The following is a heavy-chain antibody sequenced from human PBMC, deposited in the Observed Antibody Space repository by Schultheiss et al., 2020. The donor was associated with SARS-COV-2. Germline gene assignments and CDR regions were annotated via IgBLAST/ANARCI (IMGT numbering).Heavy chain of an antibody. CDR2: ISAGGGST. D-gene: IGHD2-15*01. CDR1: GFTFSSND. CDR3: AKASWTGDY. V-gene: IGHV3-23*01. Sequence: GESLKISCAASGFTFSSNDMNWVRQTPGKGLEWVSTISAGGGSTYYADSVKGRFTISRDNSKNTLYLQMNSLRAEDTAVYYCAKASWTGDYWGQGTLVTVAS. J-gene: IGHJ4*02.